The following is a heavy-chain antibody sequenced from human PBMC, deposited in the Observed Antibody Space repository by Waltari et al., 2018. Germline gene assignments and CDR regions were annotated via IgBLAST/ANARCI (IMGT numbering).Heavy chain of an antibody. J-gene: IGHJ4*02. CDR1: GFTFSGPG. CDR2: MRFDNR. CDR3: ATGTDYGFDH. V-gene: IGHV3-30*02. Sequence: QVQLVESGGGVGQPGGSLRLSCAASGFTFSGPGMDLVRQTPGEGLEWVAFMRFDNRWYADSVKGRFTISRDNSKNTLYLQMNSLRVEDTAIYYCATGTDYGFDHWGQGVLVTVSS. D-gene: IGHD4-17*01.